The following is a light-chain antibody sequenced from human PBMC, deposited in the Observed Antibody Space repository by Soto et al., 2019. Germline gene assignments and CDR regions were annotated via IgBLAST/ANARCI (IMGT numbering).Light chain of an antibody. CDR1: QAINNY. Sequence: DFQMTQSPSSLSASVGDRVTITCRATQAINNYVAWYQQKPGKAPNLLIYAAFTLHSGVPSRFSGSGSGTDFTLTISSLQPEDVAIYYCQKYNSYPWAFGQGTKVEVK. J-gene: IGKJ1*01. CDR2: AAF. V-gene: IGKV1-27*01. CDR3: QKYNSYPWA.